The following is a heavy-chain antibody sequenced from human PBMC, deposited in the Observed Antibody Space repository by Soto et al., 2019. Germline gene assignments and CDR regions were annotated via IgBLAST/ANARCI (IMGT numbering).Heavy chain of an antibody. CDR1: GFTFSSYA. V-gene: IGHV3-23*01. CDR3: AKTGFYDFWSGYYTGFDY. D-gene: IGHD3-3*01. Sequence: GGSLRLSCAASGFTFSSYAMSWVRQAPGKGLEWVSAISGRGGSTYYADSVKGRFTISRDNSKNTLYLQMNSLRAEDTAVYYCAKTGFYDFWSGYYTGFDYWGQGTLVTVSS. J-gene: IGHJ4*02. CDR2: ISGRGGST.